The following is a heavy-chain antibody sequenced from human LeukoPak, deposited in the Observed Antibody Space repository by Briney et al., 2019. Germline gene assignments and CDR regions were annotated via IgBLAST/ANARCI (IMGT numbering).Heavy chain of an antibody. D-gene: IGHD4-11*01. CDR1: GCSISTADY. J-gene: IGHJ5*02. V-gene: IGHV4-38-2*02. Sequence: SETLSLTCTVSGCSISTADYWGWIRQPPRKGLEWIGSIYHSGSTYYNPSLKSRVTISVDTSKNQFSLNLSSVTAADTAVYYCARGTTGYNWFDPWGQGTLVTVSS. CDR3: ARGTTGYNWFDP. CDR2: IYHSGST.